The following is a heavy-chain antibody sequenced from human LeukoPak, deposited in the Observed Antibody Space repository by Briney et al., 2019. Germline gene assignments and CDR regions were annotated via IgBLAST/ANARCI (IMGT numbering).Heavy chain of an antibody. V-gene: IGHV3-21*01. D-gene: IGHD1-7*01. CDR3: ARDLVTGTTRRYFDY. Sequence: GGSLRLSCAASGFTFSSYSMNWVRQAPGKGLEWVSSISSSSYIYYADSVKGRFTISRDNAKNSLYLQMNSLRAEDTAVYYCARDLVTGTTRRYFDYWGQGTLVTVSS. J-gene: IGHJ4*02. CDR1: GFTFSSYS. CDR2: ISSSSYI.